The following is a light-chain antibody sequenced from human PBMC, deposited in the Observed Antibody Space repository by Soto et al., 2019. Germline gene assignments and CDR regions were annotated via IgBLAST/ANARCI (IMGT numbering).Light chain of an antibody. CDR1: QSISSW. Sequence: DIQMTQPPSTLSASVGDRVTITCRASQSISSWLAWYQQKPGKAPKLLIYKASTLESGVPSRFSGSGSGTEFTLTISSLQPDDFATYYCQQYSNYWTFGQGTKVEI. J-gene: IGKJ1*01. V-gene: IGKV1-5*03. CDR2: KAS. CDR3: QQYSNYWT.